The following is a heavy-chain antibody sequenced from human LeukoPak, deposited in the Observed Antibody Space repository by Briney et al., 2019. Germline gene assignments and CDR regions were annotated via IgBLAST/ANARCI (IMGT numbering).Heavy chain of an antibody. Sequence: GASVKLSCTASTYTFTDYYMHWVRQAPGQGLEWMGLINPNSGATNYAQKFQGWVTITRDTSICTTYMELSRLGSDDTAVYYCAREYKYGYDYWGQGTLVTVSS. V-gene: IGHV1-2*04. D-gene: IGHD5-18*01. CDR1: TYTFTDYY. CDR3: AREYKYGYDY. J-gene: IGHJ4*02. CDR2: INPNSGAT.